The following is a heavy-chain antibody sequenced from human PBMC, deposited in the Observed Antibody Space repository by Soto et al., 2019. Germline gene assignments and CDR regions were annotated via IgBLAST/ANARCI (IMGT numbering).Heavy chain of an antibody. CDR1: GGTFSSYA. CDR2: IIPIFGTA. J-gene: IGHJ6*02. Sequence: SVKVSCKASGGTFSSYAISWVRQAPGQGLEWMGGIIPIFGTANYAQKFQGRVTITADESTSTAYMELSSLRSEDTAVYYCARDRGETTTRPVYYYYGMDVWGQGTTVTVSS. CDR3: ARDRGETTTRPVYYYYGMDV. V-gene: IGHV1-69*13. D-gene: IGHD4-4*01.